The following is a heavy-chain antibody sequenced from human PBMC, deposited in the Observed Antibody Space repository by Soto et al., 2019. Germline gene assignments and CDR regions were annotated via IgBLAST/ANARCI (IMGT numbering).Heavy chain of an antibody. CDR2: IKQDGSQK. CDR1: GFTFSSYW. CDR3: ATYHPFDY. J-gene: IGHJ4*02. V-gene: IGHV3-7*03. Sequence: GGSLRLSCADSGFTFSSYWMSWVRQAPGKGLEWVAYIKQDGSQKDYVDSVKGRFTISRDNAKNSLYLQMSSLRAEDTAVYYCATYHPFDYWGQGTLGNVSS. D-gene: IGHD2-2*01.